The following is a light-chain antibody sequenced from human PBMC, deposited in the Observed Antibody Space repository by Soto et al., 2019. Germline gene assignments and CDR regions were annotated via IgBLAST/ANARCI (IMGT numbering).Light chain of an antibody. CDR1: HSDIGNYNY. CDR3: NSYREDHPRFYV. Sequence: QSVLTQPASVSGSPGQSLTISCTGTHSDIGNYNYVSWYQHLPGIAPKLMIYDVGSRPSGVSSRFSGSMSGNTASLAISGLQAEDEADYYCNSYREDHPRFYVFGTGTKVTVL. V-gene: IGLV2-14*03. J-gene: IGLJ1*01. CDR2: DVG.